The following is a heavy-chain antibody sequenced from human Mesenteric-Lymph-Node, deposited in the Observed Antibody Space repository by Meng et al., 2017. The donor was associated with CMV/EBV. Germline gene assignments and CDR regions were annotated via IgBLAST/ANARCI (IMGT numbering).Heavy chain of an antibody. Sequence: GESLKISCAASGFTFSSYSMNWVRQAPGKGLEWVSYISSSSTIYYADSVKGRFTISRDNAKNSLYLQMNSLRAEDTAVYYCARGLGQQIDYWGQGTLVTVSS. V-gene: IGHV3-48*04. CDR1: GFTFSSYS. J-gene: IGHJ4*02. D-gene: IGHD6-13*01. CDR3: ARGLGQQIDY. CDR2: ISSSSTI.